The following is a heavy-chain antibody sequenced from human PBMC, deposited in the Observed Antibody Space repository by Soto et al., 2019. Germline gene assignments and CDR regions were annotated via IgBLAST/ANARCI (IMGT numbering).Heavy chain of an antibody. CDR1: GFTFSSYS. CDR3: ARDTREERWEDDAFDI. Sequence: VQLVESGGGLVQPGGSLRLSCAASGFTFSSYSMNWVRQAPGKGLEWVSYISSSSSTIYYADSVKGRFTISRDNAKNSLYLQMNSLRAEDTAVYYCARDTREERWEDDAFDIWGQGTMVTVSS. CDR2: ISSSSSTI. J-gene: IGHJ3*02. V-gene: IGHV3-48*01. D-gene: IGHD1-26*01.